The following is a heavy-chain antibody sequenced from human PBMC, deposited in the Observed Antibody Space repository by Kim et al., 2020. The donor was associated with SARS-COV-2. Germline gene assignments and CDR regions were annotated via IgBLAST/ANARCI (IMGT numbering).Heavy chain of an antibody. D-gene: IGHD2-21*02. Sequence: GGSLRLSCAASGFTFSSYAMHWVRQAPGKGLEWVAVISYDGSNKYYADSVKGRFTISRDNSKNTLYLQMNSLRAEDTAVYYCARDKSQHCGGDCSYFDYWGQGTLVTVSS. V-gene: IGHV3-30*04. CDR1: GFTFSSYA. CDR3: ARDKSQHCGGDCSYFDY. J-gene: IGHJ4*02. CDR2: ISYDGSNK.